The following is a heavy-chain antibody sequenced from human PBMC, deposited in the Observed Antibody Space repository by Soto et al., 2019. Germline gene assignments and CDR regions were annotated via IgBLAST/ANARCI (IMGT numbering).Heavy chain of an antibody. D-gene: IGHD3-10*01. CDR1: GGSISSYY. CDR2: IYYSGST. J-gene: IGHJ6*03. V-gene: IGHV4-59*01. Sequence: SETLSLTCTVSGGSISSYYWSWIRQPPGKGLEWIGYIYYSGSTNYNPSLKSRVTISVDTSKNQFSLKLSSVTAADTAVYYCACGGPLTMVRELSYYYYMDVWGKGTTVTVSS. CDR3: ACGGPLTMVRELSYYYYMDV.